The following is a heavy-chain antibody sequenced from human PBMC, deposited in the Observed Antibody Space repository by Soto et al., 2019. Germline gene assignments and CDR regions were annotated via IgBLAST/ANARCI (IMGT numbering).Heavy chain of an antibody. D-gene: IGHD2-2*01. Sequence: ASVKVSCKASGYSFMRYGISWVRQAPGQGLEWMGWISAYNGNTNYAQKLQGGVTMTTDTSTSTAYMELRSLRSDDTAVYYCARDQVVPAPLFYYYGMDVWGQGTTVTVSS. CDR3: ARDQVVPAPLFYYYGMDV. J-gene: IGHJ6*02. V-gene: IGHV1-18*01. CDR1: GYSFMRYG. CDR2: ISAYNGNT.